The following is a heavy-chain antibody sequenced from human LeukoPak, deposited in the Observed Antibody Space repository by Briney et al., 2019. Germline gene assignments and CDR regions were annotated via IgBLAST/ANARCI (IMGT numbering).Heavy chain of an antibody. CDR2: IQSSGST. V-gene: IGHV4-61*02. Sequence: SQTLSLTCTVSGGSINSGTYYWPWVRQPAGKGLEWIGRIQSSGSTNYNPSLKSRVTISIDTSKNQFSLKMSSVTAADTAVYYCARDLMGASHFDYWGQGTLVAASS. D-gene: IGHD4/OR15-4a*01. CDR1: GGSINSGTYY. J-gene: IGHJ4*02. CDR3: ARDLMGASHFDY.